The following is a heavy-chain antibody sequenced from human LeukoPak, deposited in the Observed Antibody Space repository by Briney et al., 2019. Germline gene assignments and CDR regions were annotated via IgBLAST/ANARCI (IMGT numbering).Heavy chain of an antibody. V-gene: IGHV1-18*01. J-gene: IGHJ4*02. D-gene: IGHD2-2*01. CDR3: ARVSYLRPYQLDS. CDR2: ISLKSGSA. Sequence: ASVKVSCKTSGYTFVNYGINWVRQAPGQGLEWMGWISLKSGSAGYAQRVQGRVTLTTDTSTNTAYMELRSLRADDTAVYYCARVSYLRPYQLDSWGQGTLVSTSS. CDR1: GYTFVNYG.